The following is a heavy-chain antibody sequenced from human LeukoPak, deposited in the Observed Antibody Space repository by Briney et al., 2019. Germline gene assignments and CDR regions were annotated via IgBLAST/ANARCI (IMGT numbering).Heavy chain of an antibody. CDR2: IKQDGSEK. D-gene: IGHD3-22*01. Sequence: GGSLRLSCAASGFTFSSYWMSWVRQAPGKGLEWVANIKQDGSEKYYVDSVKGRFTISRDNAKNSLYLQMNSLRAEDTAVYYCARAGFDSSGYYPFDYGGQGTLVTVSS. CDR3: ARAGFDSSGYYPFDY. J-gene: IGHJ4*02. CDR1: GFTFSSYW. V-gene: IGHV3-7*01.